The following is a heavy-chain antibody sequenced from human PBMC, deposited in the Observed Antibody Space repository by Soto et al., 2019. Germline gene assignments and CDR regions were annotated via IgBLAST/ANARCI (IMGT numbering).Heavy chain of an antibody. CDR2: ISGSGGST. V-gene: IGHV3-23*01. J-gene: IGHJ4*02. CDR3: AIAIWFGELLPVDY. CDR1: GFTFSSYA. Sequence: EVQLLESGGGLVQPGGSLRLSCAASGFTFSSYAMSWVRQAPGKGLEWVSAISGSGGSTYYADSVKGRFTIPRDNSKNTLYLQMNSLRAEDTAVYYCAIAIWFGELLPVDYWGQGTLVTVSS. D-gene: IGHD3-10*01.